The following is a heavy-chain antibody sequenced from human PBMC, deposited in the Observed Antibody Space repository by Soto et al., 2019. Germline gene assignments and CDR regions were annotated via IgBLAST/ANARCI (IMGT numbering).Heavy chain of an antibody. J-gene: IGHJ4*02. Sequence: SGPTLVNPTQTLTLTCTFSGFSLSTSGMCVSWIRQPPGKALEWLALIDWDDDKYCSTSLKTRLTISKDTSKNQVVLTMTNMDPVDTATYYCARIFLYDSSCYYYFDYWGQGTLVTVAS. V-gene: IGHV2-70*01. CDR2: IDWDDDK. D-gene: IGHD3-22*01. CDR3: ARIFLYDSSCYYYFDY. CDR1: GFSLSTSGMC.